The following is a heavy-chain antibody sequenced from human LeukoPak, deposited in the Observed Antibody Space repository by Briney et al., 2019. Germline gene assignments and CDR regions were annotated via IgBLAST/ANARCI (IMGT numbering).Heavy chain of an antibody. J-gene: IGHJ6*02. V-gene: IGHV1-69*13. Sequence: SVKVSCKASGGTFSSYAISWVRQAPGQGLEWMGGIIPIFGTANYVQKFQGRVTITADESTSTAYMELSSLRSEDTAVYYCTAEVYRGYVYSYYYGMDVWGQGTTVTVFS. CDR2: IIPIFGTA. D-gene: IGHD5-12*01. CDR3: TAEVYRGYVYSYYYGMDV. CDR1: GGTFSSYA.